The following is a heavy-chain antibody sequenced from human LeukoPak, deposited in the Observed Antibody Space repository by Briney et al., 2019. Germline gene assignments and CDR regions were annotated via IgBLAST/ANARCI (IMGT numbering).Heavy chain of an antibody. CDR2: IWYDGSNK. CDR1: GFTFSSYG. J-gene: IGHJ6*02. CDR3: ARFRPRNPAYGMDA. Sequence: PGGSLRLSCAASGFTFSSYGMHWVRQAPGKGLEWVAVIWYDGSNKYYADSVKGRFTISRDNSKNTTYLQMNSLRAEDQAVYYCARFRPRNPAYGMDAWGQGITVTVSS. V-gene: IGHV3-33*01.